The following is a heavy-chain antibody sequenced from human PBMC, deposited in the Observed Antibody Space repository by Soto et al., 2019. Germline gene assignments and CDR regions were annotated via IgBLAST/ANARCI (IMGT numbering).Heavy chain of an antibody. CDR3: ATSYYDIDSPDAIDI. D-gene: IGHD3-9*01. CDR2: INPDSGGT. J-gene: IGHJ3*02. V-gene: IGHV1-2*02. Sequence: ASVKVSCKASGYTFTDYYMHWVRQAPGQGLEWMGWINPDSGGTNYAQKFQGRVTMTRDTSISTGYMELSRMTSDDTAVYYCATSYYDIDSPDAIDIWSQGTIVTVS. CDR1: GYTFTDYY.